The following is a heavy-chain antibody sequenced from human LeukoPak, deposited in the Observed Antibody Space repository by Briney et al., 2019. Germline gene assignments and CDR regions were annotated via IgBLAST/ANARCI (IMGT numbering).Heavy chain of an antibody. CDR3: ARWDSSGCLDY. D-gene: IGHD3-22*01. CDR2: ISSSGTTI. V-gene: IGHV3-11*01. J-gene: IGHJ4*02. Sequence: KPGGSLRLSCAASGLTLSDYYMSWIRQAPGKGLEWVPYISSSGTTIYYADSVKGRFTISRDNAKNSLYLQMNSLRAEDTAVYFCARWDSSGCLDYWGQGTLVTVSS. CDR1: GLTLSDYY.